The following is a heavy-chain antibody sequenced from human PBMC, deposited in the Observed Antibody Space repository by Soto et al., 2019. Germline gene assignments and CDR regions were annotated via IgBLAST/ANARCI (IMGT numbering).Heavy chain of an antibody. CDR2: ISTTSTYT. CDR3: ARDSIAAAGSSDAFDI. Sequence: GGSLRLSCAASGFTFSRYYMNWVRQAPGKGLEWVSSISTTSTYTHYADSLKGRFTISRDNAKKLLYLQMDSLRAEDTAVYYCARDSIAAAGSSDAFDIWGQGTMVTVSS. V-gene: IGHV3-21*04. J-gene: IGHJ3*02. D-gene: IGHD6-13*01. CDR1: GFTFSRYY.